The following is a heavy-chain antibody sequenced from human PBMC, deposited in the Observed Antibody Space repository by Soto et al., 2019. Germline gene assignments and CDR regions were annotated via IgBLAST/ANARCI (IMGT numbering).Heavy chain of an antibody. CDR2: IITIFGTI. CDR3: AGEGFTFGPGAVGGAFDI. D-gene: IGHD2-2*01. J-gene: IGHJ3*02. CDR1: GGTFGSNA. Sequence: QVQLVQSGTEVKKPGSSVKVSCKASGGTFGSNAISWVRLAPGQGLEWMGGIITIFGTINNAQKFQDRVTITADESEKIVYLDLSSLRSEDTAIYYCAGEGFTFGPGAVGGAFDIWGQGTLVTVSS. V-gene: IGHV1-69*12.